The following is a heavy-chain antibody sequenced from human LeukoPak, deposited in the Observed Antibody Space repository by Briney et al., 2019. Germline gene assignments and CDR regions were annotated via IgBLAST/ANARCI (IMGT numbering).Heavy chain of an antibody. J-gene: IGHJ4*02. CDR1: GYSFTTYW. CDR2: IYPGDSDT. V-gene: IGHV5-51*01. D-gene: IGHD5-12*01. Sequence: GESLKISCKGSGYSFTTYWIGWVRQMPGKGLEWMGIIYPGDSDTRYSPSFQGQVTISADKSISTAYLQWSSLKASDTAMYYCARLPGIVATIERYFDYWGQGTLVTVSS. CDR3: ARLPGIVATIERYFDY.